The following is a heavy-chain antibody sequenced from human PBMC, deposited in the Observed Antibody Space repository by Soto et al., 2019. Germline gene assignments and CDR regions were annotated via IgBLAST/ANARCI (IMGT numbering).Heavy chain of an antibody. D-gene: IGHD3-10*01. Sequence: PGGSLRLSCAASGFTFSSYSMNWVRQTPGKGLEWVSSISSSSSYIYYADSMKGRFTTSRDNAKNSLYLQMNSLRAEDTAVYYCAREGDLAYYFDYWGQGTLVTVSS. CDR2: ISSSSSYI. J-gene: IGHJ4*02. CDR3: AREGDLAYYFDY. CDR1: GFTFSSYS. V-gene: IGHV3-21*01.